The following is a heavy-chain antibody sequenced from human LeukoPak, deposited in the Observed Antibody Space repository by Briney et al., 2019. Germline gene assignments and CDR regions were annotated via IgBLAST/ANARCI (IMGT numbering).Heavy chain of an antibody. J-gene: IGHJ6*03. CDR3: ATGGGDYYYYYMDV. V-gene: IGHV1-69*13. Sequence: SVKVSCKASGGTFSSYAISWVRQAPGQGLEWMGGIIPILGTANYAQKLQGRVTIIADESTSTAYMQLSSLRSEDTAVYYCATGGGDYYYYYMDVWGKGTTVTISS. D-gene: IGHD3-10*01. CDR1: GGTFSSYA. CDR2: IIPILGTA.